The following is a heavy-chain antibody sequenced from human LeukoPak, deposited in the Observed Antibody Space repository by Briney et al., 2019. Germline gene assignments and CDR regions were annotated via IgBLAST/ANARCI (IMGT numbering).Heavy chain of an antibody. CDR3: AKGSIAAPLYYYYYGMDV. V-gene: IGHV3-66*01. J-gene: IGHJ6*02. Sequence: GGSLRLSCAASGFTVSSNYMSWVRQAPGKGLEWVSVIYSGGSTYYADSVKGRFTISRDNSKNTLYLQMNSLRAEDTAVYYCAKGSIAAPLYYYYYGMDVWGQGTTVTVSS. D-gene: IGHD6-6*01. CDR1: GFTVSSNY. CDR2: IYSGGST.